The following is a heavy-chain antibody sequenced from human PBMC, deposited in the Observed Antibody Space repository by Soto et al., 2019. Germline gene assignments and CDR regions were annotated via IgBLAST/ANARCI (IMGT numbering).Heavy chain of an antibody. D-gene: IGHD3-16*02. V-gene: IGHV3-21*01. CDR3: ARPRTYDYIWGSYLAFDY. J-gene: IGHJ4*02. Sequence: PGGSLRLSCAASGFTFSSYSMNWVRQAPGKGLEWVSSISSSSSYIYYADSVKGRFTISRDNAKNSLYLQMNSLRAEDTAVYYCARPRTYDYIWGSYLAFDYWGQGTLVTVSS. CDR2: ISSSSSYI. CDR1: GFTFSSYS.